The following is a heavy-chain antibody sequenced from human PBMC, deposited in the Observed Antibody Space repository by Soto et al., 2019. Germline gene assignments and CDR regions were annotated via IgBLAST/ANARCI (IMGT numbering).Heavy chain of an antibody. D-gene: IGHD6-19*01. CDR2: ISTTGDTI. Sequence: EAQLVESGGGLLQPGGSLRLSCAASGFTFSSYTMNWVRQAPGKGLEWISYISTTGDTIYYADSVKGRFTISRDNAKNSLFLQMNSLRDEDTAVYYCAGSKSSGWSYFDSWGQGTLVTVSS. V-gene: IGHV3-48*02. CDR1: GFTFSSYT. CDR3: AGSKSSGWSYFDS. J-gene: IGHJ4*02.